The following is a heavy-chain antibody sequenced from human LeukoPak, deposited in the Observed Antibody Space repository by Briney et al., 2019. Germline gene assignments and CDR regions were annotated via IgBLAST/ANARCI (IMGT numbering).Heavy chain of an antibody. CDR2: INAGNGKT. V-gene: IGHV1-3*01. CDR1: GYTFTDYA. D-gene: IGHD3-9*01. J-gene: IGHJ4*02. Sequence: ASVKVSCKTSGYTFTDYAVQWVRQAPGQRLKWMGWINAGNGKTKYSQKFQDRVTITRDTSATTAYLDLNSLRSEDTAVYYCARGGLRYFDWIYNPSVDYWGQGTLVIVSS. CDR3: ARGGLRYFDWIYNPSVDY.